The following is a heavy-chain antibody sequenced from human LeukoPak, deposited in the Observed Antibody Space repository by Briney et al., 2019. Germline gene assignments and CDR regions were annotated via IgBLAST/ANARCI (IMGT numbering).Heavy chain of an antibody. Sequence: GGSLRLSCAASGFTFSSYWMSWVRQAPGKGLVWVSRITNDGSSTNYADSVKGRFTISRDNAKNTLYLQMDSLRAEDTAVYYCASDIVLVPDAADYWGQGTLVTVSS. D-gene: IGHD2-2*01. CDR1: GFTFSSYW. CDR3: ASDIVLVPDAADY. CDR2: ITNDGSST. V-gene: IGHV3-74*01. J-gene: IGHJ4*02.